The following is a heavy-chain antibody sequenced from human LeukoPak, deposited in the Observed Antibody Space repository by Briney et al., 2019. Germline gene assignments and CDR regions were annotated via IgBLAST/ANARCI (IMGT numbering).Heavy chain of an antibody. CDR1: GFTFSNYW. CDR2: ISPNSNTI. D-gene: IGHD4-17*01. V-gene: IGHV3-11*04. CDR3: ARGHTAVTRHFDF. Sequence: GGSLRLSCAASGFTFSNYWMSWIRQAPGKGMEWVAYISPNSNTIHYADSVKGRFTISRDNAKNSLFLQVNSLRAEDTAVYYCARGHTAVTRHFDFWGQGTLVTVSS. J-gene: IGHJ4*02.